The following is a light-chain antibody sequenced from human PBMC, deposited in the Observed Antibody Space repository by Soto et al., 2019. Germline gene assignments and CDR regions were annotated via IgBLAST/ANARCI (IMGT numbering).Light chain of an antibody. Sequence: QSVLTQPPSAAGSPGQLVTISCTGTSSDVGGYNYVSWYQQHPGKAPKLMIYEVSKRPSGVPDRFSGSKSGNTASLTVSGLQAEDEADYYCSSYAGINNYVFGGGTKVTVL. CDR2: EVS. CDR3: SSYAGINNYV. CDR1: SSDVGGYNY. V-gene: IGLV2-8*01. J-gene: IGLJ2*01.